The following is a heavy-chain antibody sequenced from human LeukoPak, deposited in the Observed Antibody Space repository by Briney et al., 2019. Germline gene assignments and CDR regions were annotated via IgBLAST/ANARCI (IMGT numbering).Heavy chain of an antibody. CDR3: AREGGPATVTPEGVSDY. CDR1: GGSISSGGYY. CDR2: IYYSGST. J-gene: IGHJ4*02. V-gene: IGHV4-31*03. Sequence: SGPGLVKPSETLSLTCTVSGGSISSGGYYWSWIRQHPGKGLEWIGYIYYSGSTYYDPSLKSRVTISVDTSKNQFSLKLSSVTDADTAVYYCAREGGPATVTPEGVSDYWGQGTLVTVSS. D-gene: IGHD4-17*01.